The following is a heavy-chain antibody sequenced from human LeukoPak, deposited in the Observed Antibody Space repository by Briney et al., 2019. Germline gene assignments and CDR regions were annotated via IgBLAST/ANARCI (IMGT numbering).Heavy chain of an antibody. V-gene: IGHV3-7*01. Sequence: GGSLRLSCEASGFTFSNYWMSWVRQAPGKGLEWVANIKEDGSEEYYLDSVKGRFTISRDNARNSLYLQMNSLRGGDTAVYYCPTGAGGFDVWGQGTMVIVSS. CDR2: IKEDGSEE. J-gene: IGHJ3*01. D-gene: IGHD2-8*02. CDR1: GFTFSNYW. CDR3: PTGAGGFDV.